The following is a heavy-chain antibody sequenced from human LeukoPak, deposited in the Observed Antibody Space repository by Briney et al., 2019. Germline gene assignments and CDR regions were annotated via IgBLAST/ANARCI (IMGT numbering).Heavy chain of an antibody. Sequence: PGGSLRLSCAASGFTFDDYAMHWVRQAPEKGLEWVPGISWNSGSIGYADSVKGRFTISRDNAKNSLYLRMNSLRAEDTALYYCAKGDYYDSSGYPDYWGQGTLVTVSS. D-gene: IGHD3-22*01. J-gene: IGHJ4*02. CDR2: ISWNSGSI. CDR3: AKGDYYDSSGYPDY. CDR1: GFTFDDYA. V-gene: IGHV3-9*01.